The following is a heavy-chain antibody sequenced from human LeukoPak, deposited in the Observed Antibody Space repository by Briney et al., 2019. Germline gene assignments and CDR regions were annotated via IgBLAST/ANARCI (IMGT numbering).Heavy chain of an antibody. V-gene: IGHV4-31*03. Sequence: SETLSLTCTVSGGSISSGGYYWSWIRQHPGKGLEWIGYIFYSGSTYYNPSLKSRVTISVDTSKNQFSLKLSSVTAADTAVYYCARAMIKGEYYFDYWGQGTLVTVSS. CDR2: IFYSGST. CDR3: ARAMIKGEYYFDY. J-gene: IGHJ4*02. D-gene: IGHD3-16*01. CDR1: GGSISSGGYY.